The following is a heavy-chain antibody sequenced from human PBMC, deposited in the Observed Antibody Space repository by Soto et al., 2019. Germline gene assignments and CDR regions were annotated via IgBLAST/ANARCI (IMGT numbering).Heavy chain of an antibody. CDR1: GFTFSSYG. J-gene: IGHJ6*02. V-gene: IGHV3-30*18. CDR2: ISYDGSNK. D-gene: IGHD5-12*01. CDR3: AKDMYSGYDAKKYYYYYYGMDV. Sequence: QVQLVECGGGVVQPGRSLRLSCAASGFTFSSYGMHWVRQAPGKGLEWVAVISYDGSNKYYADSVKGRFTISRDNSKNTLYLQMNSLRAEDTAVYYCAKDMYSGYDAKKYYYYYYGMDVWGQGTTVTVSS.